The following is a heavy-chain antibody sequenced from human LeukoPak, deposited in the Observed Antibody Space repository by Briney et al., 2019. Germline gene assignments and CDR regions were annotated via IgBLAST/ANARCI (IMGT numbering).Heavy chain of an antibody. V-gene: IGHV4-61*02. D-gene: IGHD4-17*01. CDR2: IYTSGST. J-gene: IGHJ4*02. Sequence: NSSQTLSLTCTVSGGSISSGSYYWSWIRQPAGKGLEWIGRIYTSGSTNYNPSLKSRVTLSVDTSKNQFSLKLSSVTAADTAVYYCARENYGDHPFDYWGQGTLVTVSS. CDR1: GGSISSGSYY. CDR3: ARENYGDHPFDY.